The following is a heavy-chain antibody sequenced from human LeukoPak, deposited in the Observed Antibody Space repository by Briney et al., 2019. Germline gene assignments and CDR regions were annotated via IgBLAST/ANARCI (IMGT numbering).Heavy chain of an antibody. J-gene: IGHJ3*02. D-gene: IGHD3-22*01. CDR1: GFTFSSYS. Sequence: PGGSLRLSCAASGFTFSSYSMNWVRQAPGKGLEWVSSISSSSSYIYYADSVKGRFTISRDNAKNSLYLQMNSLRAEDTAVYYCARADYYHSSGPRDVFDIWGQGTMVTVSS. CDR3: ARADYYHSSGPRDVFDI. V-gene: IGHV3-21*04. CDR2: ISSSSSYI.